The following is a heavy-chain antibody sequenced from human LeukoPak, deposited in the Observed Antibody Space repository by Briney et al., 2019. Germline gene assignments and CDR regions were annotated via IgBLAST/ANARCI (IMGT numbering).Heavy chain of an antibody. CDR2: IYPGDSDT. V-gene: IGHV5-51*01. D-gene: IGHD3-3*01. J-gene: IGHJ3*02. Sequence: KRGESLQISCKGSGYSFTSYWIGWVRQLPGKGLEWMGIIYPGDSDTRYSPSFQGQVTISADKSISTAYLQWSSLKASDTAMYYCARQLDPYYDFWSGSINAFDIWGQGTMVTVSS. CDR1: GYSFTSYW. CDR3: ARQLDPYYDFWSGSINAFDI.